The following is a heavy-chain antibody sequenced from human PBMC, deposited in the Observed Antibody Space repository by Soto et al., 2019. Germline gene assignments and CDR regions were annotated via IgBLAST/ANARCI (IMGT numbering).Heavy chain of an antibody. CDR3: ATTMRISPAMDV. J-gene: IGHJ6*04. Sequence: EVQLVESGGGLDKPGGSLRLSCAASGFTFSTYSMNWVRQAPGKGLEWVASLSSGGSYISHADSVKGRFTISRDNAKNSLSLQMHNLRAEDTAVYYCATTMRISPAMDVWGKGTTVTVSS. D-gene: IGHD2-2*01. CDR2: LSSGGSYI. V-gene: IGHV3-21*01. CDR1: GFTFSTYS.